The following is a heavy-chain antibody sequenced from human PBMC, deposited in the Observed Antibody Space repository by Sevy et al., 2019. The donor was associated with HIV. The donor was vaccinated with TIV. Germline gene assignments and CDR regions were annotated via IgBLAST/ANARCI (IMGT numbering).Heavy chain of an antibody. CDR1: GFTFSSYA. CDR3: AREGDDSSGYYLLGYYYGMDV. D-gene: IGHD3-22*01. V-gene: IGHV3-30-3*01. J-gene: IGHJ6*02. Sequence: GGSLRLSCAASGFTFSSYAMHWVRQAPSKGLEWVAVISYDGSNKYYADSVKGRFTISRDNSKNTLYLQMNSLRAEDTAVYYCAREGDDSSGYYLLGYYYGMDVWGQGTTVTVSS. CDR2: ISYDGSNK.